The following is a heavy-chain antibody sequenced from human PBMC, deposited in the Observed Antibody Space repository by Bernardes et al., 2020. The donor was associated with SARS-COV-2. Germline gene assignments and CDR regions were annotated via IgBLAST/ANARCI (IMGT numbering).Heavy chain of an antibody. J-gene: IGHJ4*02. CDR1: GFTVSTNY. CDR2: FYSGGTT. Sequence: GGSLRLSCAASGFTVSTNYMSWVRQAPGKGLEWVSLFYSGGTTYYAESVKGRFTISRDNSNNTLYLQMNNLKAEDTAVYYCARNFYDSSGYYRNWGQGTLVTVSS. V-gene: IGHV3-53*01. CDR3: ARNFYDSSGYYRN. D-gene: IGHD3-22*01.